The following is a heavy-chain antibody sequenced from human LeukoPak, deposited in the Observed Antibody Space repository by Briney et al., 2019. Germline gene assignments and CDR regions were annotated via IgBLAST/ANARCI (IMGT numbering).Heavy chain of an antibody. CDR3: ARSYSSGYPNWFDP. D-gene: IGHD3-22*01. V-gene: IGHV3-7*01. J-gene: IGHJ5*02. CDR2: IKQDGNEK. CDR1: GFTFSSYW. Sequence: GGSLRLSCVASGFTFSSYWMNWVRQAPGKGLEWVANIKQDGNEKYYVDSVKGRFTISRDNAKNSLYLQMNSLRAEDTAVYYCARSYSSGYPNWFDPWGQGTLVTVSS.